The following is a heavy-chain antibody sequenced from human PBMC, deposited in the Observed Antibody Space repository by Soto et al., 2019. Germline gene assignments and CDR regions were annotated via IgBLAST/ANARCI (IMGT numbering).Heavy chain of an antibody. V-gene: IGHV4-59*01. J-gene: IGHJ5*02. CDR2: IYYSGST. Sequence: TSETLSLTCTVSGGSISSYYWSWIRQPPGKGLEWIGYIYYSGSTNYNPSLKSRVTISVDTSKNQFSLKLSSVTAADTAVYYCARSQRNWFDPWDQGTLVTVSS. CDR1: GGSISSYY. CDR3: ARSQRNWFDP.